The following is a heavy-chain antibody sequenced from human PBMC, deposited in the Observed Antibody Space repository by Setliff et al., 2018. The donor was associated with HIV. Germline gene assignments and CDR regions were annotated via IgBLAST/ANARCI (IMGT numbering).Heavy chain of an antibody. D-gene: IGHD2-8*01. Sequence: RLSCAASGFTVSSNYMSWVRQAPGKGLEWVSIIYSGSSTSYYADSVKGRFTISRDSSKNTLYLQMNSLRAEDTAVYYCARGTYCTDGVCIKGALDIRGQGTMVTVSS. CDR2: IYSGSST. J-gene: IGHJ3*02. CDR3: ARGTYCTDGVCIKGALDI. V-gene: IGHV3-66*01. CDR1: GFTVSSNY.